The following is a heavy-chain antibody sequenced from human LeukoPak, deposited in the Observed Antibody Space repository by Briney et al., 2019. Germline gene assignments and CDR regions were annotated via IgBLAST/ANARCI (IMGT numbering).Heavy chain of an antibody. CDR2: ISSSGSTI. Sequence: GGSLRLSCAASGFTFSSYEMNWVRQAPGKGLEWVSYISSSGSTIYYADSVKGRFTISRDNSKNTLYLQMNSLRAEDTAVYYCAKARRGLGYQADHAFDIWGQGTMVTVSS. CDR1: GFTFSSYE. V-gene: IGHV3-48*03. J-gene: IGHJ3*02. CDR3: AKARRGLGYQADHAFDI. D-gene: IGHD5-18*01.